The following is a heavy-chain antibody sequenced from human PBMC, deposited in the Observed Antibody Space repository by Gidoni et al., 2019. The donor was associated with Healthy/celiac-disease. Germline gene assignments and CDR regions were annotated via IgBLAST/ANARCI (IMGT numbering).Heavy chain of an antibody. CDR2: IYTSGST. J-gene: IGHJ3*02. Sequence: QVQLQESGPGLVKPSQTLSLTCTVSGGSISSGSYYWSWIRQPAGKGLEWIGRIYTSGSTNYNPSLKSRVTISVDTSKNQFSLKLSSVTAADTAVYYCARKPQFLFGAGAFDIWGQGTMVTVSS. V-gene: IGHV4-61*02. CDR3: ARKPQFLFGAGAFDI. D-gene: IGHD3-3*01. CDR1: GGSISSGSYY.